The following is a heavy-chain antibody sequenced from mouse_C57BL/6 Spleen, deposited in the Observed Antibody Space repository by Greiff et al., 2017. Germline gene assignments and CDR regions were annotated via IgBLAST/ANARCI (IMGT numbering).Heavy chain of an antibody. CDR1: GFTFSSYA. CDR2: ISDGGSYT. V-gene: IGHV5-4*01. CDR3: ARGDYEFAY. D-gene: IGHD2-4*01. J-gene: IGHJ3*01. Sequence: EVQRVESGGGLVKPGGSLKLPCAASGFTFSSYAMSWVRQTPEKRLEWVATISDGGSYTYYPDNVKGRFPISRDNAKNNLYLQMSHLKSEDTAMYYCARGDYEFAYWGQGTLVTVSA.